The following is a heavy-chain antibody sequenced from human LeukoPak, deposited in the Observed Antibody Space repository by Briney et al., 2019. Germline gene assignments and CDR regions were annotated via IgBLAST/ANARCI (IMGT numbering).Heavy chain of an antibody. CDR3: ARGLFRMPLGAFDI. D-gene: IGHD2-15*01. CDR1: GFTFSSYE. V-gene: IGHV3-48*03. Sequence: GGSLRLSCAASGFTFSSYEMNWVRQAPGKGLEWVSYISSSGSTIYYADSVKGRFTISRDSAKNSLYLQMNSLRAEDTAVYYCARGLFRMPLGAFDIWGQGTMVTVSS. CDR2: ISSSGSTI. J-gene: IGHJ3*02.